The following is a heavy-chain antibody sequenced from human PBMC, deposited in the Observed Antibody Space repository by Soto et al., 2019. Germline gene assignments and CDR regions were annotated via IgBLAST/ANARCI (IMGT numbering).Heavy chain of an antibody. J-gene: IGHJ4*02. CDR2: VYYSGNT. CDR3: AREVVITGFYFFDS. CDR1: GGSIPGYY. D-gene: IGHD3-9*01. Sequence: SETLSLTCNVSGGSIPGYYWNWIRQPPGKGLEWIGYVYYSGNTNYNPSLKSRVTISVETSKNQFSLKLTSVTAADTAVYYCAREVVITGFYFFDSWGQGTLVTVSS. V-gene: IGHV4-59*01.